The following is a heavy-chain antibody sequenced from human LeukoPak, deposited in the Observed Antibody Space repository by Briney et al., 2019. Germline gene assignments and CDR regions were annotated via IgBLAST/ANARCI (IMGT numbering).Heavy chain of an antibody. D-gene: IGHD3-3*01. J-gene: IGHJ5*01. CDR3: ARYDSRGSASTKFDY. CDR2: TYGRAST. Sequence: SETESPTCAVSGYSLGKNYYWGWIRQSPGKGLEWIGRTYGRASTSYNPSLMNRVTMSVDTSKNHFSLQLTSVTAADTAVYYCARYDSRGSASTKFDYWG. V-gene: IGHV4-38-2*01. CDR1: GYSLGKNYY.